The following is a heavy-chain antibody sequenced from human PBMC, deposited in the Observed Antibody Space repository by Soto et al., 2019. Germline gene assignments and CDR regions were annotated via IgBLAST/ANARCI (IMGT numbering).Heavy chain of an antibody. CDR3: VRQQYDFLVDP. D-gene: IGHD3-16*01. Sequence: PGESLKISCAASGFTFTRYSMNWVRQAPGKGLEWVSSIDASSTHIYYADSVKGRFTISRDNGKSSLYLQMDSLRAEDTALYYCVRQQYDFLVDPWGQGTLVTVSS. CDR1: GFTFTRYS. V-gene: IGHV3-21*01. CDR2: IDASSTHI. J-gene: IGHJ5*02.